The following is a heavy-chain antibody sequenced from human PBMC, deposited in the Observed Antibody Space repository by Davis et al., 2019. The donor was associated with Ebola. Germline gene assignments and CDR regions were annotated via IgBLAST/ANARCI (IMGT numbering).Heavy chain of an antibody. CDR1: GGTFSSYA. D-gene: IGHD6-19*01. CDR3: AREGGYSSGWPYFDN. Sequence: AASVKVSCKASGGTFSSYAISWVRQAPGQGLEWMGGIIPILGPRNYGQKFQGRVTITADKSTSTAYMELSSLRYEDTAVYYCAREGGYSSGWPYFDNWGQGTLVTVSS. J-gene: IGHJ4*02. CDR2: IIPILGPR. V-gene: IGHV1-69*06.